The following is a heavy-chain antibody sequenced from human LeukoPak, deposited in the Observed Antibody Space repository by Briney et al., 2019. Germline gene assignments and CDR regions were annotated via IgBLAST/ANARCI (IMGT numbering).Heavy chain of an antibody. V-gene: IGHV3-23*01. CDR2: LSGSGTAT. CDR1: QFTFSRFA. CDR3: AKHLGSHSFLFYYMDV. J-gene: IGHJ6*03. D-gene: IGHD2-21*01. Sequence: TGGSLRLSCEASQFTFSRFAMSWIRQAQGTGLEWVSSLSGSGTATYYADSVKGRFTTSRDNSKDTLYLQMDNLRADDTAVYYCAKHLGSHSFLFYYMDVWGTGTSVIVSS.